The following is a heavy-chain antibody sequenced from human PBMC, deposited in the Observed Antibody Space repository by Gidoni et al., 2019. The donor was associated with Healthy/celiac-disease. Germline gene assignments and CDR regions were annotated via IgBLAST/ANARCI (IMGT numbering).Heavy chain of an antibody. CDR3: AKDMGGDCTNGGCLYYYYGMDV. J-gene: IGHJ6*02. CDR1: GFPFGDYA. Sequence: EVQLVESGGGLVQPGRSLSLSCAASGFPFGDYAMHWVRLAPGRGMEWVSGISWNSSSIGYADSVKGRFTISRDNAKNALYLQMNSLRAEDTALYDCAKDMGGDCTNGGCLYYYYGMDVWGQGTTVTVSS. CDR2: ISWNSSSI. V-gene: IGHV3-9*01. D-gene: IGHD2-8*01.